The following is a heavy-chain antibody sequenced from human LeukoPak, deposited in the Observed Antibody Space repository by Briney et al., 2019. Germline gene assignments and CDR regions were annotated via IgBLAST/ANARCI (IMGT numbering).Heavy chain of an antibody. V-gene: IGHV4-34*01. J-gene: IGHJ2*01. CDR3: ARRWPYCSGGSCYWYFDL. CDR1: GGSFCGYY. Sequence: SETLSLTCAVYGGSFCGYYWSWIRQPPGKGLEWIGEINHSGSTNFNPSLKSRVTISLDTSENQFSLKLSSVTAADTAVYYCARRWPYCSGGSCYWYFDLWGRGTLVTVSS. D-gene: IGHD2-15*01. CDR2: INHSGST.